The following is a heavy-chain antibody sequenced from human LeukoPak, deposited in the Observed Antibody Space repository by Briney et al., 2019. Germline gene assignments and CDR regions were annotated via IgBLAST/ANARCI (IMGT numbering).Heavy chain of an antibody. Sequence: PSETLSLTCTVPGGSISSYYWSWIRQPPGKGLEWIGYIYYSGSTNYNPSLKSRVTISVDTSKNQFSLKLSSVTAADTAVYYCARRDSSSWQFQHWGQGTLVTVSS. CDR3: ARRDSSSWQFQH. D-gene: IGHD6-13*01. J-gene: IGHJ1*01. CDR1: GGSISSYY. CDR2: IYYSGST. V-gene: IGHV4-59*01.